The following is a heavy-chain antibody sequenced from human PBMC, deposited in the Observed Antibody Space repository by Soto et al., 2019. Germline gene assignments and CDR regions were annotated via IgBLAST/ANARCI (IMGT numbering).Heavy chain of an antibody. CDR3: ATVFDL. CDR1: GFTLRSHR. J-gene: IGHJ5*02. V-gene: IGHV3-74*01. Sequence: EVQLVESGGGLVQPGGSLRVSCAASGFTLRSHRIHWVRQAPGKGLEWVSRIDTDGGGTGYADSVKGRFTISTDNAKNSVYLEMSGLRAEDTDVYYCATVFDLWGQGTLVTVS. CDR2: IDTDGGGT.